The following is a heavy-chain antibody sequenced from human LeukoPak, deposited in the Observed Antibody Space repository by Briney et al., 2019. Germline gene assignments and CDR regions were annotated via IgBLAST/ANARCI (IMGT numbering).Heavy chain of an antibody. CDR1: GESLSGYY. V-gene: IGHV4-34*01. J-gene: IGHJ2*01. Sequence: PSETLSLTCAVYGESLSGYYWSWIRQPPGKGLEWIGEINHSGSTNYNPSLKSRVTISVDMSKNQFSLKLTSVTAADTAVYYCARGVQYSSNWYFDLWGRGTPVTVSS. CDR2: INHSGST. D-gene: IGHD6-13*01. CDR3: ARGVQYSSNWYFDL.